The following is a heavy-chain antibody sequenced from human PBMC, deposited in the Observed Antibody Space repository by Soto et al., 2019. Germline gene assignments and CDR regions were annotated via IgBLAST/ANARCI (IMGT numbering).Heavy chain of an antibody. CDR1: GYTFTTYY. CDR3: ASSPEPDDVFYI. J-gene: IGHJ3*02. CDR2: INPGGAYT. Sequence: ASVKVSCKASGYTFTTYYIHWVRQAPRQGLEWMGIINPGGAYTSYAQKFQGRVTMTRDTSTSTVYMELSSLRSEDTALYYCASSPEPDDVFYIWGQGTMVTVS. V-gene: IGHV1-46*01.